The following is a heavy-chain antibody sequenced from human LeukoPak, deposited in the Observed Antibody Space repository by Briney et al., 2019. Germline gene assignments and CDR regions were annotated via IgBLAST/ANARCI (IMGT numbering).Heavy chain of an antibody. V-gene: IGHV1-69*13. CDR3: ARVPVPREAFDI. J-gene: IGHJ3*02. D-gene: IGHD1-26*01. CDR1: GGTFSSYA. CDR2: IIPIFGTA. Sequence: ASVKVSCKASGGTFSSYAISWVRQAPGQGLEWMGGIIPIFGTANYAQKFQGRVTITADESTSTAYMELSSLRSEDTAVYYCARVPVPREAFDIWGQGTMVTVSS.